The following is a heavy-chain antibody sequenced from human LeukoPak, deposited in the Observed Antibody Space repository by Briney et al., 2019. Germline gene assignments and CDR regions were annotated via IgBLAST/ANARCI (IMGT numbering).Heavy chain of an antibody. CDR3: ARLTTYCSSTSCYDPEKYFDY. CDR1: GYTFTGYY. Sequence: ASVKVSCKASGYTFTGYYMHWVRQAPGQGLEWMGWINPNSGGTNYAQKFQGRVTTTRDTSISAAYMELSRLRSDDTAVYYCARLTTYCSSTSCYDPEKYFDYWGQGTLVTVSS. J-gene: IGHJ4*02. D-gene: IGHD2-2*01. V-gene: IGHV1-2*02. CDR2: INPNSGGT.